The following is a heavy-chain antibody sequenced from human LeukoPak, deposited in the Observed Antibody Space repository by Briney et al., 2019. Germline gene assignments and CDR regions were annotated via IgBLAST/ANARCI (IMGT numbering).Heavy chain of an antibody. D-gene: IGHD3-10*02. CDR1: GFIFSNYA. V-gene: IGHV3-48*02. CDR3: ARDVRGVIISGYYSYGMDV. Sequence: GGSLRLSCAASGFIFSNYAMNRVRQAPGKGLEWVSYISGSSNTMYYADSVKGRFTISRDNAKNSLYLQMNSLRDEDTAVYYCARDVRGVIISGYYSYGMDVWGQGPTVTVSS. J-gene: IGHJ6*02. CDR2: ISGSSNTM.